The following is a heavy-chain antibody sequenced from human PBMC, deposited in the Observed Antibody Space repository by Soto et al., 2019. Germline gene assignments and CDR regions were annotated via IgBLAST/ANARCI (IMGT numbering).Heavy chain of an antibody. V-gene: IGHV1-69*02. J-gene: IGHJ4*02. CDR2: IIPILGIA. D-gene: IGHD4-17*01. Sequence: SVKVSCKASGGTLSSYTISLLRQAPGQGLEWMGRIIPILGIANYAQKFQGRVTITADKSTSTAYMELSSLRSEDTAVYYCAIDYGDYVSHFDYWGQGTLVTVSS. CDR3: AIDYGDYVSHFDY. CDR1: GGTLSSYT.